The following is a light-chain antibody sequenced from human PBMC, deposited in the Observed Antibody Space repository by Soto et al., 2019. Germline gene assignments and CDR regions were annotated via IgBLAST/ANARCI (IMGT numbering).Light chain of an antibody. J-gene: IGLJ3*02. CDR2: EVS. Sequence: QAVVTQPPSASGSPGQSVTISCTGTSSDVGAYNYVSWYQQHPGKAPQLMIYEVSKRPSGVPARFSGSKSGNTASLTVSGLQAEDEGDYYCSSYAGSNNLLFGGGTKVTVL. CDR1: SSDVGAYNY. CDR3: SSYAGSNNLL. V-gene: IGLV2-8*01.